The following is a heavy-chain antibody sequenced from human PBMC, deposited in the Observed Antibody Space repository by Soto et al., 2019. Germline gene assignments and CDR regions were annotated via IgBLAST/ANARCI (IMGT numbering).Heavy chain of an antibody. CDR2: ISGSGGST. J-gene: IGHJ4*02. CDR3: AKDSGVTYYYDSSGYYYPLY. D-gene: IGHD3-22*01. V-gene: IGHV3-23*01. Sequence: GGSLRLSCAASGFTFSSYAMSWVRQAPGKGLEWVSAISGSGGSTYYADSVKGRFTISRDNSKNTLYLQMNSLRAEDTAVYYCAKDSGVTYYYDSSGYYYPLYWGQGTLVTVSS. CDR1: GFTFSSYA.